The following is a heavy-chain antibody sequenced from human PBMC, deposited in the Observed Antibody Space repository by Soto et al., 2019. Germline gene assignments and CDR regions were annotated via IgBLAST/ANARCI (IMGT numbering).Heavy chain of an antibody. Sequence: PGVSLGLSRAGSGFTFRSYAMHWVRQAPGKGLEWVAVISYDGSNKYYADSVKGRFTISRDNSKNTLYLQMNSLRAEDTAVYYCARSSSGEVYYYYYGMDVWGQGTTVTVSS. D-gene: IGHD6-19*01. V-gene: IGHV3-30-3*01. J-gene: IGHJ6*02. CDR1: GFTFRSYA. CDR2: ISYDGSNK. CDR3: ARSSSGEVYYYYYGMDV.